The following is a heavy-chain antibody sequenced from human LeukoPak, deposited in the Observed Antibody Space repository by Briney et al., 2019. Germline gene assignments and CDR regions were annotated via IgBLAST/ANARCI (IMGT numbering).Heavy chain of an antibody. V-gene: IGHV1-2*02. Sequence: ASVKVSCKASGYTFTGYYMHWVRQAPGQGLEWMGWINPNSGGTNYAQKFQGRVTMTRDTSISTAYMELGRLRSDDTAVYYCAREVSYGAGFDYWGQGTLVTVSS. J-gene: IGHJ4*02. CDR1: GYTFTGYY. CDR3: AREVSYGAGFDY. D-gene: IGHD3-10*01. CDR2: INPNSGGT.